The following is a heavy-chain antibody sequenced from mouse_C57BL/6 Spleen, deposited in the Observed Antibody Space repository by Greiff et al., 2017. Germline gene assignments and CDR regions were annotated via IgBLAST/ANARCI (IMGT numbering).Heavy chain of an antibody. CDR2: INPNYGTT. V-gene: IGHV1-39*01. CDR1: GYSFTDYN. J-gene: IGHJ3*01. D-gene: IGHD1-1*01. CDR3: ATYYYGSSPWFAY. Sequence: QVQQSGPELVKPGASVKISCKASGYSFTDYNMNWVKQSNGKSLEWIGVINPNYGTTSYNQKFKGKATLTVDQSSSTAYMQLNSLTSEDSAVYYCATYYYGSSPWFAYWGQGTLVTVSA.